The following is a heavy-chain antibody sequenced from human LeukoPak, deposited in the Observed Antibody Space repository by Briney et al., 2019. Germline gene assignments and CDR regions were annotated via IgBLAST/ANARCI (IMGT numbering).Heavy chain of an antibody. CDR2: ISGRGGST. D-gene: IGHD2-8*01. CDR1: GFNFSSYG. V-gene: IGHV3-23*01. Sequence: GGSLRLSCAASGFNFSSYGMSWVRQAPGKGLEWVSAISGRGGSTYYADSVKGRFTISRDNSKNTLYLQMNSLRAEDTAVYYCAKGYCTNGVCYFDYWGQGTLVTVSS. J-gene: IGHJ4*03. CDR3: AKGYCTNGVCYFDY.